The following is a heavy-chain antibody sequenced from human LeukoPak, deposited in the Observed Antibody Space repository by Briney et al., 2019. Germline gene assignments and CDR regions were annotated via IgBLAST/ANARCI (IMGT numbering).Heavy chain of an antibody. CDR3: ARRGGYCSGGSCSNWFDP. V-gene: IGHV4-61*01. Sequence: SQTLSLTCAVSGGSISSGSYYWSWIRQPPGKGLEWIGYIYYSGSTNYIPSLKSRVTISVDTSKNQFSLKLSSVTAADTAVYYCARRGGYCSGGSCSNWFDPWGQGTLVTVSS. CDR2: IYYSGST. CDR1: GGSISSGSYY. D-gene: IGHD2-15*01. J-gene: IGHJ5*02.